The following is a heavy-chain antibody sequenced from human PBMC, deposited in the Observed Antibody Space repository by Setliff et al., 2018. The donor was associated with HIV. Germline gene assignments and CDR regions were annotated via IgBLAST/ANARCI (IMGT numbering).Heavy chain of an antibody. CDR1: GLTFNRYW. Sequence: LRLSCVASGLTFNRYWMSWVRQVPGKGLEWVSNTKYDGSESYYVDSVKGRFTVSRDDSKNTVYLEMRSLRAEDTAVYFCAKYTRGGSILYYMDVWGKGTTVTVSS. D-gene: IGHD1-1*01. CDR2: TKYDGSES. CDR3: AKYTRGGSILYYMDV. V-gene: IGHV3-7*03. J-gene: IGHJ6*03.